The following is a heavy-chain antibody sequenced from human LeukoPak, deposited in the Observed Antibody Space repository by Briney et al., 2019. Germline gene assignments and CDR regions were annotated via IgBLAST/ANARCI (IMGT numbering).Heavy chain of an antibody. CDR3: ARVVTGKVAWFDP. CDR2: IYYSGST. CDR1: GGSMNSYY. D-gene: IGHD1-20*01. V-gene: IGHV4-59*01. J-gene: IGHJ5*02. Sequence: PSETLSLTCTVSGGSMNSYYWSWIRRPPGKGLEWIGYIYYSGSTNYNPSLKSRVTISVDTSKNQFSLKLSSVTAADTAVYYCARVVTGKVAWFDPWGQGTLVTVSS.